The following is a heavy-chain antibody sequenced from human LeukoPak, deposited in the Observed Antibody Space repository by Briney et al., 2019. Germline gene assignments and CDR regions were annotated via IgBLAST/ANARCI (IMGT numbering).Heavy chain of an antibody. Sequence: SETLSLTCAVYGGSFSGYYWSWIRQPPGKGLEWIGEINHSGSTNYNPSLKSRVTISVDTSKNQLSLKLSSVTAADTAVYYCGGSEAYYYYMDVWGKGTTVTVSS. CDR1: GGSFSGYY. CDR3: GGSEAYYYYMDV. D-gene: IGHD2-15*01. CDR2: INHSGST. V-gene: IGHV4-34*01. J-gene: IGHJ6*03.